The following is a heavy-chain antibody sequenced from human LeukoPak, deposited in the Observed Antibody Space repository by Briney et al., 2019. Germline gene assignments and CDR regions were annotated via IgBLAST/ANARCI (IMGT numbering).Heavy chain of an antibody. CDR3: ARDRYYYDSSGDAFDI. CDR1: GVSITSYY. V-gene: IGHV4-4*07. Sequence: SETLSLTCTVSGVSITSYYWSWIRQPAGKGLEWIGRVCTSGSTNYNPSLKSRVTMSVDTSKNQFSLKLSSVTAADTAVYYCARDRYYYDSSGDAFDIWGQGTMVTVSS. J-gene: IGHJ3*02. D-gene: IGHD3-22*01. CDR2: VCTSGST.